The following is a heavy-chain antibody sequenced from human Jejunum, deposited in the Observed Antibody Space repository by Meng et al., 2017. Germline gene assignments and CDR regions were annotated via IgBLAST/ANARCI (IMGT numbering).Heavy chain of an antibody. J-gene: IGHJ5*02. D-gene: IGHD1-1*01. V-gene: IGHV7-4-1*02. CDR1: GYTFSSYA. Sequence: QVQLVQSGTELKKPGASVKGSCKASGYTFSSYAMNWVRQAPGQGLEWMGWIDTNTGNPTYAQVFARRFVFSLDTSVTTSYLQISSLKAEDTAVYYCVKFGSTTLHWFDPWGQGTLVTVSS. CDR3: VKFGSTTLHWFDP. CDR2: IDTNTGNP.